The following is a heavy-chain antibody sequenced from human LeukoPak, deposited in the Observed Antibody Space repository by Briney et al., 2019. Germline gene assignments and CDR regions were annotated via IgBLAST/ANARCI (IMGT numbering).Heavy chain of an antibody. V-gene: IGHV3-21*01. CDR3: ARGTTYYYGSGSYLRLRTPGWFDP. CDR1: GFTFSSYS. Sequence: GGSLRLSCAASGFTFSSYSMNWVRQAPGKGLEWVSSISSSSSYIYYADSVKGRFTISRDNAKNSLYLQMNSLRAEDTAVYYCARGTTYYYGSGSYLRLRTPGWFDPWGQGTLVTVSS. D-gene: IGHD3-10*01. J-gene: IGHJ5*02. CDR2: ISSSSSYI.